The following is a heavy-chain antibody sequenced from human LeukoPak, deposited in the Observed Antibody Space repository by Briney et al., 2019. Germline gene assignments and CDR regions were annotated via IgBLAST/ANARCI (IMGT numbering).Heavy chain of an antibody. CDR1: SGSFSGYY. V-gene: IGHV4-34*01. CDR3: ANAQRGKEVDY. J-gene: IGHJ4*02. Sequence: PSETLSLTCAVYSGSFSGYYWSWIRQPPGKGLEWIGEINHSGSTNYNPSLKSRVAISVDTSKNQFSLKLSSVTAADTAVYYCANAQRGKEVDYWGQGTLVTVSS. CDR2: INHSGST. D-gene: IGHD3-16*01.